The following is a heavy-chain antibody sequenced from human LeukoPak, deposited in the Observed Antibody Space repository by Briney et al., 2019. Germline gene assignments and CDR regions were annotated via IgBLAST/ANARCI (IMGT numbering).Heavy chain of an antibody. V-gene: IGHV3-23*01. D-gene: IGHD1-1*01. CDR2: INGRGDDS. J-gene: IGHJ4*02. Sequence: GGSLRLSCVVSDFTFAVSWVRQAPGTGLEWISTINGRGDDSFHADSVEGRFTISRDTSKNTLYLHMSSLRAADTAMYFCVRMRGPERRHCFDYWSQGALLIVSS. CDR1: DFTFA. CDR3: VRMRGPERRHCFDY.